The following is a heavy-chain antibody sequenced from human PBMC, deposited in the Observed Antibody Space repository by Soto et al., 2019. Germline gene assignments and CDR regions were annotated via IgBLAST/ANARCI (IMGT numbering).Heavy chain of an antibody. V-gene: IGHV5-51*01. Sequence: LGESLKISCKGSGYSFTSYWIGWVRQKPGKGLEWMGIIHPGDSDTRYSPSFQGHVTISADKSISTAYLQWSSLRASDSAMYYCTSRAGEGIDYWGQGSLVTVSS. CDR3: TSRAGEGIDY. CDR1: GYSFTSYW. J-gene: IGHJ4*02. CDR2: IHPGDSDT.